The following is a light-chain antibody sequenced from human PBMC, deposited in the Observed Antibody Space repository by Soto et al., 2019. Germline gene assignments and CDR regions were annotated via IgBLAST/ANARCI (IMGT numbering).Light chain of an antibody. CDR3: TSDTSTIPDV. CDR2: EVS. J-gene: IGLJ1*01. V-gene: IGLV2-14*01. Sequence: QSALTQPAAVSGCPGQSITISCTGSSNDVGGYNYVSWYQQHPGQAPKLIIYEVSDRPSGVSPRFSGSKSGNTASLTISGLQVEDEADYFCTSDTSTIPDVFGSGTKVTVL. CDR1: SNDVGGYNY.